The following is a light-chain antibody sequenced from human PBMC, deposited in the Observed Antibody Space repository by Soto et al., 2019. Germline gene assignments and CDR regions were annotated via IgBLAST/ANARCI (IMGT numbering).Light chain of an antibody. J-gene: IGKJ1*01. Sequence: DIQMTQSPSTLSASVGDRVTITCRASQSISNWLAWYQQKPGKAPKLLIYKASSLESGVPSRFSGSGSGTEFTLTISSLQPDDFAAYYCQHYYSYSWTFGQGTKVEIK. CDR2: KAS. CDR1: QSISNW. V-gene: IGKV1-5*03. CDR3: QHYYSYSWT.